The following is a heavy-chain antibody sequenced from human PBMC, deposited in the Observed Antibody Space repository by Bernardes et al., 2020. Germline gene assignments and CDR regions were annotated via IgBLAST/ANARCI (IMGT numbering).Heavy chain of an antibody. CDR2: ISISGGGT. CDR3: VKGISNFINTFAH. V-gene: IGHV3-23*01. CDR1: GFTFDNYA. Sequence: GGSLRLSCAASGFTFDNYAMSWVRQAPGKGLEWVSGISISGGGTYYADSVRGRFTISRDNSKNTLYLQMSSLRGDDTAVYFCVKGISNFINTFAHWGQGTLVTVSS. D-gene: IGHD4-4*01. J-gene: IGHJ5*02.